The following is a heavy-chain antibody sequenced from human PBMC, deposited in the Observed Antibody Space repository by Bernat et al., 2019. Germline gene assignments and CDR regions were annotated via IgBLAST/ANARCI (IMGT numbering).Heavy chain of an antibody. V-gene: IGHV3-30*03. D-gene: IGHD6-13*01. CDR3: ARLLASRRSIAAAGENFDY. CDR2: ISYDGSDK. J-gene: IGHJ4*02. Sequence: QVQLVESGGGVVQPGRSLRLSCAASGFTFSSYGMHWVRQAPGKGLEWVAVISYDGSDKYYADSLKGRFTISRDDSKNSLYLQMNSLRAEDTAVYYCARLLASRRSIAAAGENFDYWGQGTLVTVSS. CDR1: GFTFSSYG.